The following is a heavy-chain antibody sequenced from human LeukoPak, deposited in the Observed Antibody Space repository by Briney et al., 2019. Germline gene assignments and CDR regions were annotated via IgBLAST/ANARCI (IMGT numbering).Heavy chain of an antibody. CDR3: ASRIVVVPAAPEAFDI. CDR2: IIPIFGTA. Sequence: ASVKVSCKASGGTFSSYAISWVRQAPGQGLEWMGGIIPIFGTANYAQKFQGRVTITADESTGTAYMELSSLRSEDTAVYYCASRIVVVPAAPEAFDIWGQGTMVTVSS. J-gene: IGHJ3*02. CDR1: GGTFSSYA. D-gene: IGHD2-2*01. V-gene: IGHV1-69*13.